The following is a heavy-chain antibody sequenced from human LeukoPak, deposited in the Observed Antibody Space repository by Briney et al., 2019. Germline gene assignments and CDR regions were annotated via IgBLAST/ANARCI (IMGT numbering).Heavy chain of an antibody. V-gene: IGHV3-9*01. Sequence: GGSLRLSRAASGFTFDDYAMHWVRQAPGKGLEWVSGISWNSGSIGYADSVKGRFTISRDNAKNSLYLQMNSLRAEDTAVFYCARDRGGTDDFWSGYYTGYFDYWGQGTLVTVSS. CDR2: ISWNSGSI. D-gene: IGHD3-3*01. CDR3: ARDRGGTDDFWSGYYTGYFDY. J-gene: IGHJ4*02. CDR1: GFTFDDYA.